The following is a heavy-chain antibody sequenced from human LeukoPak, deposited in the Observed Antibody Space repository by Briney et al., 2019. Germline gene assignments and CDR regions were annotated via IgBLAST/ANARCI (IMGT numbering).Heavy chain of an antibody. CDR2: IYPGDSDT. CDR1: GYSFTSYW. Sequence: ESLKISCKGSGYSFTSYWIGWVRQMPGKGLEWMGIIYPGDSDTRYSPSFQGQVTISADKSISTAYLQWSSLKASDTAMYYCARKGIAVAGLSYYYYMDVWGKGTTVTVSS. J-gene: IGHJ6*03. D-gene: IGHD6-19*01. V-gene: IGHV5-51*01. CDR3: ARKGIAVAGLSYYYYMDV.